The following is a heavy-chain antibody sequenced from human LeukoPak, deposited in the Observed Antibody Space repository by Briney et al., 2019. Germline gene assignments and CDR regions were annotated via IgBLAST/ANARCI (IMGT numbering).Heavy chain of an antibody. CDR3: ARVDDWNALEY. D-gene: IGHD1-1*01. CDR2: IYYSGTTT. J-gene: IGHJ4*02. V-gene: IGHV4-59*01. Sequence: SETPSLTCTVSGGSLNNYYWSWIRQPPGKALEWIGYIYYSGTTTNYNPSLKSRVTISADTSKNQFSLKLNSVTAADTALYYCARVDDWNALEYWGQGTLVTVSS. CDR1: GGSLNNYY.